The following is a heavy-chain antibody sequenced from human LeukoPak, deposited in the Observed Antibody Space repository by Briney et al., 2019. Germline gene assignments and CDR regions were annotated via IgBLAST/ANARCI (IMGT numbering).Heavy chain of an antibody. J-gene: IGHJ4*02. V-gene: IGHV4-59*08. Sequence: GSLRLSCAASGFTFSSYPMHWIRQPPGKGLEWIGYIYYSGSTNYNPSLKSRVTISVDTSKNQFSLKLSSVTVADTAVYYCARTNSSSSLYHFDYWGQGTLVTVSS. D-gene: IGHD6-6*01. CDR1: GFTFSSYP. CDR3: ARTNSSSSLYHFDY. CDR2: IYYSGST.